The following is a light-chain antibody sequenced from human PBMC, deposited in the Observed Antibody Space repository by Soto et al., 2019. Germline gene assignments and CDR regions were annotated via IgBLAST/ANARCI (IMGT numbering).Light chain of an antibody. Sequence: DIEMSQSASSLAASGRGRDPVSRRASQSIGRYLNWYQQKPGKAPKLLIYAASSLQSGVPSRFSGRGSGTAFSPTMSSLYPEDFGIYPCHQAFRKPPVTFGQGTRLEIK. CDR1: QSIGRY. CDR2: AAS. CDR3: HQAFRKPPVT. J-gene: IGKJ5*01. V-gene: IGKV1-39*01.